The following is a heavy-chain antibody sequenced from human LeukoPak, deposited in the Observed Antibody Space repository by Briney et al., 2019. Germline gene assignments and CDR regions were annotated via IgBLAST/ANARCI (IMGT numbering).Heavy chain of an antibody. D-gene: IGHD3-10*01. CDR2: FDPEDGET. CDR1: GYTLTELS. J-gene: IGHJ4*02. CDR3: ARSTRTYYGSGSYYLGVDY. Sequence: ASVKVSCKVSGYTLTELSMHWVRQAPGKGLEWMGGFDPEDGETIYAQKFQGRVTITADESTSTAYMELSSLRSEDTAVYYCARSTRTYYGSGSYYLGVDYWGQGTLVTVSS. V-gene: IGHV1-24*01.